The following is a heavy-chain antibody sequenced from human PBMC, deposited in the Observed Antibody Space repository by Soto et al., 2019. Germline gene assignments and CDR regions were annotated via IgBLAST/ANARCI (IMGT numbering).Heavy chain of an antibody. V-gene: IGHV3-23*01. CDR2: ISGSSEDT. J-gene: IGHJ4*02. CDR3: AKVQTWTIFDY. Sequence: GGSRRLSCAASGFTFSSSAMTWVRQAPGKGLEWVSSISGSSEDTYYADSVKGRFIIFRDNPRNTLYLQMNTLRAEDTAVYYCAKVQTWTIFDYWGQGTLVTVSS. D-gene: IGHD1-1*01. CDR1: GFTFSSSA.